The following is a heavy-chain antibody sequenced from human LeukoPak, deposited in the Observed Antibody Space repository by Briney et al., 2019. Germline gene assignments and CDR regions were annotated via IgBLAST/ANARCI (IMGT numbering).Heavy chain of an antibody. D-gene: IGHD3-3*01. CDR3: ARGAREAYYDFWSGYYFDY. J-gene: IGHJ4*02. Sequence: ASVKVSCKASGYTFTSYDINWVRQATGQGLEWMGWMNPNSGSTGYAQKFQGRVTITRNTSISTAYMELSSLRSEDTAVYYCARGAREAYYDFWSGYYFDYWGQGTLVTVSS. CDR1: GYTFTSYD. V-gene: IGHV1-8*03. CDR2: MNPNSGST.